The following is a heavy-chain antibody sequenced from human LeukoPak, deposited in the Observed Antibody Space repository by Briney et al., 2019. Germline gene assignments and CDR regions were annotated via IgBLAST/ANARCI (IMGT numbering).Heavy chain of an antibody. Sequence: GASVKASCKASGYTFTSYGISWVRQAPGQGLEWMGWISAYNGNTNYAQKLQGRVTMTTDTSTSTAYMELRSLRSDDTAVYYCARVRYDYVWGSYRYTEDYDYWGQGTLVTVSS. D-gene: IGHD3-16*02. V-gene: IGHV1-18*01. CDR1: GYTFTSYG. CDR3: ARVRYDYVWGSYRYTEDYDY. J-gene: IGHJ4*02. CDR2: ISAYNGNT.